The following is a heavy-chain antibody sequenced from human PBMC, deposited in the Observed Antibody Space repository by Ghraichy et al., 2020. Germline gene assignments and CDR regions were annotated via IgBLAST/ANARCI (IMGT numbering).Heavy chain of an antibody. J-gene: IGHJ5*02. D-gene: IGHD6-19*01. V-gene: IGHV4-59*08. CDR2: VCYSGTT. CDR3: ARSVEVIAVSTWWFAP. CDR1: GGSINDYY. Sequence: SETLSLTCTVSGGSINDYYWSWIRQPPGKGLEWIGYVCYSGTTHYNPSLKSRVSISVDTSKNQFSLKLTSVTAADTAVYYCARSVEVIAVSTWWFAPWGQGTLVTVSS.